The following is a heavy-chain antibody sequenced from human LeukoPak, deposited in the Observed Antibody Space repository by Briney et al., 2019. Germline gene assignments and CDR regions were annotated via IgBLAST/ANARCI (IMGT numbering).Heavy chain of an antibody. J-gene: IGHJ4*02. V-gene: IGHV3-43*02. D-gene: IGHD1-26*01. CDR2: INGDGDTT. Sequence: PGGSLRLSCVASGFTLEDYAMHWVRHTPGKGLEWVSLINGDGDTTYYADSVKGRFTISRDNSKNSLYLQMNSLRTEDTALYYCAKRPPVGSGQGLDYWGQGTLVTVSS. CDR3: AKRPPVGSGQGLDY. CDR1: GFTLEDYA.